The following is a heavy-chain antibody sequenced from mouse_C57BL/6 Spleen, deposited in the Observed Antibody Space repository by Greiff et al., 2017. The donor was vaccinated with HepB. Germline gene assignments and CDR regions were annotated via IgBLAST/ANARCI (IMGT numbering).Heavy chain of an antibody. CDR2: INPGSGGT. V-gene: IGHV1-54*01. D-gene: IGHD4-1*01. CDR3: ARSETGTRDY. J-gene: IGHJ2*01. CDR1: GYAFTNYL. Sequence: QVQLQQSGAELVRPGTSVKVSCKASGYAFTNYLIEWVKQRPGQGLEWIGVINPGSGGTNYNEKFKGKATLTADKSSSTAYMQISSLTSEDSAVYFCARSETGTRDYWGQGTTLTVSS.